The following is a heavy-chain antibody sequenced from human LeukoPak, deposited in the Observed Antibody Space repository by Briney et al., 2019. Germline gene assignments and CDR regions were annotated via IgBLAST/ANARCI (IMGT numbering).Heavy chain of an antibody. CDR2: IYTSGST. J-gene: IGHJ4*02. CDR3: AKSNGYGLIDY. Sequence: SETLSLTCTVSGGSISSGSYYWSWIRQPAGKGLEWIGRIYTSGSTNYNPSPKSRVTISVDTSKNQFSLKLSSVTAADTAMYYCAKSNGYGLIDYWGQGTLVTVSS. V-gene: IGHV4-61*02. D-gene: IGHD5-12*01. CDR1: GGSISSGSYY.